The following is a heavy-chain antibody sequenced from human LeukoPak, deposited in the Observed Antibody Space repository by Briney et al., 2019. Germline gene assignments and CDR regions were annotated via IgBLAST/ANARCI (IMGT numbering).Heavy chain of an antibody. D-gene: IGHD3-10*01. V-gene: IGHV1-2*02. Sequence: ASVKVSCKASGYTFTGYYLHWVRQAPGQGLEWMGWINPNTGRTLYVQNFQGRVTMTRDTSISTAYMELSRLRSDDTALYYCTRDLGQSSGLSWGQGTLVTVSS. CDR1: GYTFTGYY. CDR2: INPNTGRT. CDR3: TRDLGQSSGLS. J-gene: IGHJ5*02.